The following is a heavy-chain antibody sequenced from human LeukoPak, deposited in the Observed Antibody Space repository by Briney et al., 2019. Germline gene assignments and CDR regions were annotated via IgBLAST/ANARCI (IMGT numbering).Heavy chain of an antibody. CDR1: GGSISSYY. J-gene: IGHJ4*02. Sequence: IPSETLSLTCTVSGGSISSYYWSWIRQPPGKGLEWIGYIYYSGSTNYNPSLKSRVTISVDTSKNQFSLKLSSVTAADTAVYYCARVGGPNYDYVWGSYRLFDYWGQGTLVTVSS. CDR2: IYYSGST. CDR3: ARVGGPNYDYVWGSYRLFDY. D-gene: IGHD3-16*02. V-gene: IGHV4-59*12.